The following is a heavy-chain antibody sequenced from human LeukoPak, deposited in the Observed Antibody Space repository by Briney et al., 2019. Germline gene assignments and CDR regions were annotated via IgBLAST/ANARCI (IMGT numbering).Heavy chain of an antibody. Sequence: KPGGSLRLSCAASGFTFSSYSMNWVRQAPGKGLEWVSSISSSGSSMFYADSVKGRFTISRDNAKNSLYLQMNSLRAEDTALYYCARDYLVVPAAMWWFDPRGRGTLVTVSS. J-gene: IGHJ5*02. CDR3: ARDYLVVPAAMWWFDP. V-gene: IGHV3-21*01. D-gene: IGHD2-2*01. CDR2: ISSSGSSM. CDR1: GFTFSSYS.